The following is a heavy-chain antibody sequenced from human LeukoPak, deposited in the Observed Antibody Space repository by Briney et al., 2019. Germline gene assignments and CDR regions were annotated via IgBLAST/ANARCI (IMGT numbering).Heavy chain of an antibody. Sequence: SETLSLTCTVSGGSISSYYWSWIRQPPGKGLEWIGYIYYSGSTNYNPSLKSRVTISVDTSKNQFSLKLSSVTAADTAVYYCARGIAAAGVNFDYRGQGTLVTVSS. CDR1: GGSISSYY. CDR2: IYYSGST. CDR3: ARGIAAAGVNFDY. V-gene: IGHV4-59*01. J-gene: IGHJ4*02. D-gene: IGHD6-13*01.